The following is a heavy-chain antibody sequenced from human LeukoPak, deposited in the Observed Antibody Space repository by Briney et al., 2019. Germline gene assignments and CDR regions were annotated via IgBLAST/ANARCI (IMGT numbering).Heavy chain of an antibody. CDR3: ARGHTRGKPCSGGSCYHIDY. V-gene: IGHV1-8*01. J-gene: IGHJ4*02. CDR2: MNPNSWNT. D-gene: IGHD2-15*01. CDR1: GYTFTSYD. Sequence: ASVKVSCKASGYTFTSYDINWVRQATGQGLELMGWMNPNSWNTGYAQKFQGRVIMTRNTSIRTAYMELRSLRSEDAAVYYCARGHTRGKPCSGGSCYHIDYWGQGTLVTVSS.